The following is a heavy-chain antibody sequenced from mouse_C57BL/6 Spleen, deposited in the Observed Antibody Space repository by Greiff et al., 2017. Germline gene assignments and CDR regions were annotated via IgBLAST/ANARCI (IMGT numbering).Heavy chain of an antibody. CDR2: IYPGDGDT. CDR3: ARSGNYWYFDV. CDR1: GYAFSSYW. D-gene: IGHD2-1*01. Sequence: QVQLQQSGAELVKPGASVKISCKASGYAFSSYWMNWVKQRPGKGLEWIGQIYPGDGDTNYNGKFKGKATLTAAKSYSTAYMQLISLTSEDSAVYFCARSGNYWYFDVWGTGTTVTVSS. J-gene: IGHJ1*03. V-gene: IGHV1-80*01.